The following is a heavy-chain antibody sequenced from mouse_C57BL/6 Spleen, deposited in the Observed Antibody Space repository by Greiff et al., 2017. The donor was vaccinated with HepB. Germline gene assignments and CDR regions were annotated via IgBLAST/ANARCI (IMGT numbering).Heavy chain of an antibody. CDR3: AKPHIYYDYDGLYYAMDY. D-gene: IGHD2-4*01. J-gene: IGHJ4*01. Sequence: VQLQQSGPGLVQPSQSLSITCTVSGFSLTSYGVHWVRQSPGKGLEWLGVIWRGGSTDYNAAFMSRLSITKDNSKSQVFFKMNSLQADDTAIYYCAKPHIYYDYDGLYYAMDYWGQGTSVTVSS. CDR2: IWRGGST. CDR1: GFSLTSYG. V-gene: IGHV2-5*01.